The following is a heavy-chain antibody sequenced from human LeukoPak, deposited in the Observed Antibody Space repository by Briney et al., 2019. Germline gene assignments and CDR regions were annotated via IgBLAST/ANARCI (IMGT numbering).Heavy chain of an antibody. CDR3: ASQIPAADMGSFDP. J-gene: IGHJ5*02. Sequence: SETLSLTCTVSGGSISSYYWSWIRQPPGKGLEWNGYIYYSGSTNYNPSLKSRVTISVDTSKNQFSLKLSSVTAADTAVYYCASQIPAADMGSFDPWGQGTLVTVPS. D-gene: IGHD2-2*01. CDR1: GGSISSYY. CDR2: IYYSGST. V-gene: IGHV4-59*01.